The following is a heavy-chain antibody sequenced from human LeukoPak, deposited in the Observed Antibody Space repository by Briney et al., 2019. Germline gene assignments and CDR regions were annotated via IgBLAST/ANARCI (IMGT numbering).Heavy chain of an antibody. CDR2: INPNSGGT. V-gene: IGHV1-2*06. J-gene: IGHJ4*02. CDR1: GYTFTGYY. Sequence: ASVKVSCKASGYTFTGYYMHWVRQAPGQGLEWMGRINPNSGGTNYAQKFQGRVTMTRDTSISTAYMGLSRLRSDDTAVYYCARDPKTTVTTGSLGYWGQGTLVTVSS. CDR3: ARDPKTTVTTGSLGY. D-gene: IGHD4-17*01.